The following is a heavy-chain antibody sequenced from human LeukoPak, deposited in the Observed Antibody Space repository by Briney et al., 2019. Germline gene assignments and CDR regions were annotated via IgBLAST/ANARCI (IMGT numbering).Heavy chain of an antibody. CDR1: GFPFTYSW. Sequence: GGSLTLSCAASGFPFTYSWMTWVRQAPGRGLEWVANIDKEGNRKYYVDSVKGRFSISRDNAKNSLFLQMRSLRAEDTAMYYCASTIPYCSSGTCALGGQGALVTVSS. J-gene: IGHJ4*02. CDR3: ASTIPYCSSGTCAL. D-gene: IGHD2-15*01. CDR2: IDKEGNRK. V-gene: IGHV3-7*01.